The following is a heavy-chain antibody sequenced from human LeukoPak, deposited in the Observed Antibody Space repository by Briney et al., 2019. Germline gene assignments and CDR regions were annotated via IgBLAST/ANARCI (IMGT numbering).Heavy chain of an antibody. CDR1: GFTFSNAW. V-gene: IGHV3-15*01. Sequence: PGGSLRLSCVASGFTFSNAWMSWVRQVPGKGLEWVGRIISEVGGATRDYAASVKGRFIISRDDSRNTVYLQMKSLKTEDTAVYYCTRYSGWLQSQPDFDYWGQGTLVTVSS. D-gene: IGHD5-24*01. CDR3: TRYSGWLQSQPDFDY. CDR2: IISEVGGATR. J-gene: IGHJ4*02.